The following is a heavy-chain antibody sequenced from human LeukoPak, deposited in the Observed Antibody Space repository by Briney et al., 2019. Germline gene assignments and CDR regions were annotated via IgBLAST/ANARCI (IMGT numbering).Heavy chain of an antibody. V-gene: IGHV4-34*01. CDR1: GGSFSGYY. J-gene: IGHJ4*02. CDR2: INHSGST. D-gene: IGHD5-24*01. Sequence: SETLSLTCAVYGGSFSGYYWSWIRQPPGKGLEWIGEINHSGSTNYNPSLRSRVTISVDTSKNQFPLKLSSVTAADTAVYYCARGDGYNPYWGQGTLVTVSS. CDR3: ARGDGYNPY.